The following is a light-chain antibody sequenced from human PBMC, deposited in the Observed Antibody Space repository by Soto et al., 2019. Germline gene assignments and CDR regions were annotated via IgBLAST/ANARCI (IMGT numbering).Light chain of an antibody. V-gene: IGLV2-11*01. J-gene: IGLJ1*01. CDR1: TSDVGGYNY. CDR3: CSHAHRSPPLYV. CDR2: DVT. Sequence: QSALTQPRSVPGSPGQSVTISCTGTTSDVGGYNYVSWYQQHPGKAPKLMIYDVTKRPSGVPDRFSGSKSGNTASLTISGLQAEDEADYYCCSHAHRSPPLYVFGTGTKLPVL.